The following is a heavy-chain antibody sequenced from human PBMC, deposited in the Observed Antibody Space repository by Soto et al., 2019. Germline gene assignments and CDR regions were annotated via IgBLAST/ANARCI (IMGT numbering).Heavy chain of an antibody. CDR2: ISGGGGST. J-gene: IGHJ3*02. CDR3: AKDQGLGIPGGYDAFDI. Sequence: EVQLLESGGGLVQPGGSLRLSCAASGFTFSSYAMTWVRQAPGKGLEWVSAISGGGGSTYYADSVKGRFTISRNNSKNTLDLQMNNLRAEDTALYYCAKDQGLGIPGGYDAFDIWGQGTMVTVPS. V-gene: IGHV3-23*01. D-gene: IGHD2-21*01. CDR1: GFTFSSYA.